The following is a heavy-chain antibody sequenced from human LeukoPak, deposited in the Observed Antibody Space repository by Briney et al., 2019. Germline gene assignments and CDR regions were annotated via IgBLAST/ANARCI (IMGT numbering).Heavy chain of an antibody. CDR1: GITFRSYE. J-gene: IGHJ4*02. V-gene: IGHV3-48*03. CDR2: ISGSGSTI. Sequence: GSLRLSCAASGITFRSYEMNWVRQAPGKGLEWVSYISGSGSTIYYADSVKGRFTISRDNARNSFYLQMNSLRAEDTAVYYCATYIVGPTLDYWGQGTLVTVSS. D-gene: IGHD1-26*01. CDR3: ATYIVGPTLDY.